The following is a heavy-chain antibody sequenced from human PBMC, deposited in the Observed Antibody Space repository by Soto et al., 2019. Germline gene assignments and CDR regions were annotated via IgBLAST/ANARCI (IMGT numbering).Heavy chain of an antibody. Sequence: ASVKVSCKASGYTFTGYYMHWVRQAPGQGLEWMGWINPNSGGTNYAQKFQGWVTMTRDTSISTAYMELSRLRSDDTAVYYCARGRTSITIFGVARGNWFDPWGQGTLVTVSS. CDR3: ARGRTSITIFGVARGNWFDP. CDR1: GYTFTGYY. J-gene: IGHJ5*02. D-gene: IGHD3-3*01. CDR2: INPNSGGT. V-gene: IGHV1-2*04.